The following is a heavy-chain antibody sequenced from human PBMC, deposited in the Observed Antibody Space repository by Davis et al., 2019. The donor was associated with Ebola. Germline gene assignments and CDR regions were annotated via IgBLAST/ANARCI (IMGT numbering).Heavy chain of an antibody. J-gene: IGHJ4*02. V-gene: IGHV4-34*01. CDR1: GGSFSGYY. D-gene: IGHD4-17*01. CDR3: ANYDYGSRRSDY. Sequence: PSETLSLTCAVYGGSFSGYYWSWIRQPPGKGLEWIGEINHSGSTNYNPSLKSRVTISVDTSKNQFSLKLSSVTAADTAVYYCANYDYGSRRSDYWGQGTLVTVSS. CDR2: INHSGST.